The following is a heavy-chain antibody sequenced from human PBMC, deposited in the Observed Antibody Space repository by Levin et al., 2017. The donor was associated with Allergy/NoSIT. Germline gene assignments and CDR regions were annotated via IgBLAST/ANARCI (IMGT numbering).Heavy chain of an antibody. CDR2: ISYDGSKK. CDR1: GFTFSTYG. D-gene: IGHD2-15*01. J-gene: IGHJ4*02. CDR3: AKEYCSGRCYSDYYDY. V-gene: IGHV3-30*18. Sequence: PGGSLRLSCAASGFTFSTYGMHWVRQAPGKGLEWVAVISYDGSKKYFADSVKGRFTISRDNSKNTLYLQMNSLRTEDTAVYYCAKEYCSGRCYSDYYDYWGQGILVTVSS.